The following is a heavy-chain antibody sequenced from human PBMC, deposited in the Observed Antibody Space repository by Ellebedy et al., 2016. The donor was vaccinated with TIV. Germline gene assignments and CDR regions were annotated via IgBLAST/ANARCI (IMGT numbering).Heavy chain of an antibody. V-gene: IGHV1-18*01. Sequence: ASVKVSXXASGYTFTNFGISWVRQAPGQGLERMGWVSPYNGNTNYAQKFQARVTMTTDTSTSTAYMELRSLRSDDTALYFCARDSDYGGVTNHWYFNLWGRGTLVTVSS. CDR1: GYTFTNFG. J-gene: IGHJ2*01. CDR2: VSPYNGNT. D-gene: IGHD4-23*01. CDR3: ARDSDYGGVTNHWYFNL.